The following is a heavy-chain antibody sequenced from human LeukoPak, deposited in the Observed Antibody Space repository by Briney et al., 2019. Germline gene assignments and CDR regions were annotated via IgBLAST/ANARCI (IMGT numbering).Heavy chain of an antibody. V-gene: IGHV3-74*01. Sequence: GGSLRLSCAASGWMHCVRQAPGKGLVWGSGINHDGTGTYYADSVKCRFTISRDNAKNTVYLQMTSLSAADTAVYYCASVFDSWGQGFLVTVSS. CDR1: GW. J-gene: IGHJ4*02. CDR3: ASVFDS. CDR2: INHDGTGT.